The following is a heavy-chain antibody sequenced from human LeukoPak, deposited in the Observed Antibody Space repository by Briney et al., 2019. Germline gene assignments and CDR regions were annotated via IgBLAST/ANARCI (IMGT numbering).Heavy chain of an antibody. V-gene: IGHV3-23*01. CDR3: AKWDSSSWYVPFDY. J-gene: IGHJ4*02. D-gene: IGHD6-13*01. CDR1: GFTFSSYA. CDR2: ISGSGGST. Sequence: GGSLRLSCAASGFTFSSYAMSWVRQAPGKGLEWVSAISGSGGSTYYADSVKGRFTISRDNSKNTLYLQMNSLKAEDTAVYYCAKWDSSSWYVPFDYWGQGTLVTVSS.